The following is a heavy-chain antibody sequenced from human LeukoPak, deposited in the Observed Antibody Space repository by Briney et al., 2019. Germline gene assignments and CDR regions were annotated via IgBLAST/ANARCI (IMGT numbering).Heavy chain of an antibody. CDR3: ARVGYSSGWYSGKDY. V-gene: IGHV1-18*01. D-gene: IGHD6-19*01. CDR2: ISAYNGNT. J-gene: IGHJ4*02. Sequence: GASGKVSCKASGYTFTSYGISWVRQAPGQGLEWMGWISAYNGNTNYAQKLQGRVTMTADTSTSTAYMELRSLRSDDTAVYYCARVGYSSGWYSGKDYWGQGTLVTVSS. CDR1: GYTFTSYG.